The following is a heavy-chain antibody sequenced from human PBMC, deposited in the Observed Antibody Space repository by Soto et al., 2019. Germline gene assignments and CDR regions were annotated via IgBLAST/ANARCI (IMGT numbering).Heavy chain of an antibody. D-gene: IGHD3-16*01. V-gene: IGHV4-39*01. CDR3: ASLGDYYYGMDV. CDR1: GGSISSSSYY. J-gene: IGHJ6*02. Sequence: SETLSLTCTVSGGSISSSSYYWGWIRQPPGKGLEWIGSIYYSGSTYYNPSLKSRVTISVDTSKNQFSLKLSSVTAADTAVYYCASLGDYYYGMDVWGQGTTVTVSS. CDR2: IYYSGST.